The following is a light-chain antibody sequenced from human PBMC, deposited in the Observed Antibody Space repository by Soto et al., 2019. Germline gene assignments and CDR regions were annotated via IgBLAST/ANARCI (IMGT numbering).Light chain of an antibody. V-gene: IGLV2-14*01. Sequence: QSVLTQPASMSGSPGQSVTISCAGTSSDIGGYNYVSWYQHHPGTAPKLIIYDVSSRPSGVSHRFSASKSGNTASLTISGLQAEDEAEYYCSSVSVASPLFGTGTKVTVL. CDR1: SSDIGGYNY. CDR2: DVS. J-gene: IGLJ1*01. CDR3: SSVSVASPL.